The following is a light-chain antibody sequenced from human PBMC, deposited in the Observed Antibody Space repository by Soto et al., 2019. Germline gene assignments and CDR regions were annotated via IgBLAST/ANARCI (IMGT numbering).Light chain of an antibody. J-gene: IGKJ1*01. CDR2: GAI. Sequence: EIVMTQSPATLSVSPEDRVTLSCRASQNVRRNIAWYQQKPGQAPSLLIFGAITRATGIPARFSGSGSGTEFTFTISSLQSEDSAIYYCQHYNVWPPWTFGQGTKV. CDR1: QNVRRN. V-gene: IGKV3-15*01. CDR3: QHYNVWPPWT.